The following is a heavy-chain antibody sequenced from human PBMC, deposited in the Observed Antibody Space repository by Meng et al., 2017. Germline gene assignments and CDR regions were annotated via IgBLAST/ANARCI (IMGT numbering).Heavy chain of an antibody. CDR3: ARDGDEGCSSTSCLSHGMDV. CDR2: IWYDGSNK. Sequence: GGSLRLSCAASGFTFSSYGMHWVRQAPGKGLEWVAVIWYDGSNKYYADSVKGRFIISRDNSKNTLYLQMNSLRAEDTAVYYCARDGDEGCSSTSCLSHGMDVWGQGTTVTVSS. V-gene: IGHV3-33*01. CDR1: GFTFSSYG. J-gene: IGHJ6*02. D-gene: IGHD2-2*01.